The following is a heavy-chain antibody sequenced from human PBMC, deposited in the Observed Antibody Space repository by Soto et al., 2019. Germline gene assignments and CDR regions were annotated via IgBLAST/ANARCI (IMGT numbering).Heavy chain of an antibody. CDR3: ARAGELWAARYYYYGMDV. D-gene: IGHD3-10*01. CDR2: MNPNSGNT. V-gene: IGHV1-8*01. Sequence: ASVKVSCKASVYTFTSYDINWVRQATGQGLEWMGWMNPNSGNTGYAQKFQGRVTMTRNTSISTAYMELSSLSSEDTAVYYCARAGELWAARYYYYGMDVWGQGTTVTVSS. CDR1: VYTFTSYD. J-gene: IGHJ6*02.